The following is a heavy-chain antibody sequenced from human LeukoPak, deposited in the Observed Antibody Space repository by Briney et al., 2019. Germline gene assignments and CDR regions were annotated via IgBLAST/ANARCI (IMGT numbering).Heavy chain of an antibody. D-gene: IGHD5-24*01. CDR1: GGTFSIYG. CDR3: ARRRDGYNDH. CDR2: IIPIFDTP. J-gene: IGHJ4*02. Sequence: ASVKVSCKASGGTFSIYGISWLRQAPGQGLEYMGGIIPIFDTPNYAQKFQGRVAITTDESTSTAYMELSSLRFEDTALYYCARRRDGYNDHWGQGTLVTVSS. V-gene: IGHV1-69*05.